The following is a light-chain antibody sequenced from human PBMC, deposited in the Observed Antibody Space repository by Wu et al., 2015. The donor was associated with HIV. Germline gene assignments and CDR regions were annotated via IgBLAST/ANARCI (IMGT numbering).Light chain of an antibody. CDR2: GAS. J-gene: IGKJ2*03. Sequence: EIVLTQSPDTLSLSPGERGTLSCRASQSITNNFVAWYQQKPGQAPRLLIYGASSRATGIPDRFSGSVSGTDFILTIARLEPEDFAVYYCQQYGNSPYSFGQGTKLELK. CDR1: QSITNNF. CDR3: QQYGNSPYS. V-gene: IGKV3-20*01.